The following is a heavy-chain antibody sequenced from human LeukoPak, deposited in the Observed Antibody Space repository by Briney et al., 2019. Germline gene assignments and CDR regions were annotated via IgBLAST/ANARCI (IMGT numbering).Heavy chain of an antibody. CDR3: ARDRYMYSSSWYSFDY. CDR1: GYSISSGYY. CDR2: IYTSAST. V-gene: IGHV4-4*07. Sequence: SETLSLPCTVSGYSISSGYYWSWIRQPAGKGLEWIGRIYTSASTNYNPSLKSRVTMSVDTSKNQFSLKLSSVTAADTAVYYCARDRYMYSSSWYSFDYWGQGTLVTVSS. D-gene: IGHD6-13*01. J-gene: IGHJ4*02.